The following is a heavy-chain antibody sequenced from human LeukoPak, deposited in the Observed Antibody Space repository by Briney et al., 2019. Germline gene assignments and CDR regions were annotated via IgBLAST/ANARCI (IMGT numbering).Heavy chain of an antibody. D-gene: IGHD4-17*01. J-gene: IGHJ5*02. Sequence: LRLSCAASGFTFSSYAMSWIRQPPGKGLEWIGYIYYSGSTYYNPSLTSRVTISVDTSKNQFSLKLSSVTAADTAVYYCARDERHYYGDYVGWFDPWGQGTLVTVSS. CDR3: ARDERHYYGDYVGWFDP. CDR1: GFTFSSYA. V-gene: IGHV4-30-4*08. CDR2: IYYSGST.